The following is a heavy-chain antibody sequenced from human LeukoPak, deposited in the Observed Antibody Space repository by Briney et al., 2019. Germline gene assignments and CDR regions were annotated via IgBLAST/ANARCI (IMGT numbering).Heavy chain of an antibody. J-gene: IGHJ4*02. CDR1: GGSFSGYY. CDR3: ARGPYYYGSGSYHY. D-gene: IGHD3-10*01. CDR2: INHSGST. Sequence: SETLSLTCAAYGGSFSGYYWSWIRQPPGKGLEWIGEINHSGSTNYNPSLKSRVTISVDTSKNQFSLKLSSVTAADTAVYYCARGPYYYGSGSYHYWGQGTLVTASS. V-gene: IGHV4-34*01.